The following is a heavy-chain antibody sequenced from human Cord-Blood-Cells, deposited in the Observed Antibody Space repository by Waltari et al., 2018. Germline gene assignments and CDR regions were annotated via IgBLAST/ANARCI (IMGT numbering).Heavy chain of an antibody. CDR3: AREGPCSGGSCYSYYYGMDV. V-gene: IGHV1-3*01. Sequence: QVQLVQSGAEVKKPGASVKVSCKASGYTFTSYAMHWVRQAPGQRLEWMGWINAGNGNTKYSQKFQGRVTITRDTSASTAYMELSSLRSEDMAVYYCAREGPCSGGSCYSYYYGMDVWGQGTTVTVSS. J-gene: IGHJ6*02. D-gene: IGHD2-15*01. CDR2: INAGNGNT. CDR1: GYTFTSYA.